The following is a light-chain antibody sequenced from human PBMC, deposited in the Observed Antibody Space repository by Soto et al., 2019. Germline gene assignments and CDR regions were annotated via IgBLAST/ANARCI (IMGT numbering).Light chain of an antibody. CDR2: STN. V-gene: IGLV8-61*01. J-gene: IGLJ3*02. Sequence: QAVVTQEPSFSVSPGGTVTLTCGLSSGSVSTSYYPSWYQQTPGQAPRTLIYSTNTRSSGFPDRFSGSILGNKAALTITGAQADDESDYYCVLYMGSGIWVFGGGTQLTVL. CDR1: SGSVSTSYY. CDR3: VLYMGSGIWV.